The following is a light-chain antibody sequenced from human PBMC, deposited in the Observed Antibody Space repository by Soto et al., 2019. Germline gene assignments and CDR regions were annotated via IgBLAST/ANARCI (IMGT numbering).Light chain of an antibody. CDR1: QSVSSSY. V-gene: IGKV3-15*01. J-gene: IGKJ3*01. CDR2: GAS. CDR3: QQYNNWPRP. Sequence: VLTQCRGTLSLYPEERDTLCFRASQSVSSSYLAWYQHKPGQAPRLLIYGASTRATGIPARFSGSGSGTEFTLTISSLQSEDCAVDCCQQYNNWPRPFGPGTKVDI.